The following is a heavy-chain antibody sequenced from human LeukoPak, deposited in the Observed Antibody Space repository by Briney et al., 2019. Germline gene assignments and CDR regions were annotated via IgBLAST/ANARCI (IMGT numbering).Heavy chain of an antibody. D-gene: IGHD3-22*01. CDR1: GGSTSSSSYY. V-gene: IGHV4-39*07. J-gene: IGHJ4*02. CDR3: ARDPGLNYYDATYYFDY. Sequence: SETLSLTCTVSGGSTSSSSYYWGWIRQPPGKGLEWIGSIYYSGSTYYNPSLKSRVTISVDTSKNQFSLKLSSVTAADTAVYYCARDPGLNYYDATYYFDYWGQGTLVTVSS. CDR2: IYYSGST.